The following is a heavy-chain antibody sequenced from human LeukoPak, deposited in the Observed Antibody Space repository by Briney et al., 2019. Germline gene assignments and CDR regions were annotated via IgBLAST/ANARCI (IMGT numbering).Heavy chain of an antibody. CDR3: ARGRQDVTMIVVVMTAVSYYLDV. D-gene: IGHD3-22*01. CDR1: GGSFSGYY. J-gene: IGHJ6*03. V-gene: IGHV4-34*01. CDR2: MNPSGST. Sequence: SETLSLTCAVYGGSFSGYYWTWIRQTPEKGLEWVGEMNPSGSTNYNPSLKSRVTISVDTSKNQFSLELSSVTAADTAVYYCARGRQDVTMIVVVMTAVSYYLDVWGQRDHGHRL.